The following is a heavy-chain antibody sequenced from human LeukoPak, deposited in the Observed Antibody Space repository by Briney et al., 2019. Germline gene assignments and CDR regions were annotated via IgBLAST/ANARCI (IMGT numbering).Heavy chain of an antibody. CDR1: GFTVSSNY. V-gene: IGHV3-53*01. J-gene: IGHJ4*02. Sequence: GGSLRLSCAASGFTVSSNYMSWVRQAPGKGLEWVSVIYSGGSTYYADSVKGRFTISRDNSKNTLYLQMNSLRAEDTAVYYCAKGFMSSGWYFDYWGQGTLVTVSS. D-gene: IGHD6-19*01. CDR3: AKGFMSSGWYFDY. CDR2: IYSGGST.